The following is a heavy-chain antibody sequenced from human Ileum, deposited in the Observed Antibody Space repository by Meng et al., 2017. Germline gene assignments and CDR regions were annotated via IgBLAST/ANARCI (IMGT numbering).Heavy chain of an antibody. CDR3: ARHGGYYQGF. J-gene: IGHJ4*02. CDR1: SGSITSDTY. D-gene: IGHD4-23*01. Sequence: VQRQASVPGLVKPSGTLSLTCAVSSGSITSDTYWSWVRLPPGKGLEWIGQISHSGSTFYNPSLKSRVTMSVDKSKSQFSLMLTSVTAADTAVYYCARHGGYYQGFWGQGTLVTVSS. V-gene: IGHV4-4*02. CDR2: ISHSGST.